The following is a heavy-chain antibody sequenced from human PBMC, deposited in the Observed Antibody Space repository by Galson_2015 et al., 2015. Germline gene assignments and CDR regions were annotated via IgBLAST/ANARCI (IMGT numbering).Heavy chain of an antibody. CDR2: IIPIFGTA. CDR3: ARETDSGGSYYPWFDP. CDR1: GYTFTGYY. V-gene: IGHV1-69*13. D-gene: IGHD1-26*01. Sequence: SVKVSCKASGYTFTGYYMHWVRQAPGQGLEWMGGIIPIFGTANYAQKFQGRVTITADESTSTAYMELSSLRSEDTAVYYCARETDSGGSYYPWFDPWGQGTLVTVSS. J-gene: IGHJ5*02.